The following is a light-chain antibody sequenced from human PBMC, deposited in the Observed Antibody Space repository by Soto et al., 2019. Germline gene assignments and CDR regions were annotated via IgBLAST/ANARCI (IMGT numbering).Light chain of an antibody. Sequence: DIQMTQSPSTLSASVGDRVTITCRASQSISSWLAWYQQKPGKAPELQIYNASSVESGVPSRFSGSGSGTESTLTISSLQPDDFATYYCQQYNSYSRTFGQGTKVDIK. CDR2: NAS. CDR1: QSISSW. J-gene: IGKJ1*01. CDR3: QQYNSYSRT. V-gene: IGKV1-5*01.